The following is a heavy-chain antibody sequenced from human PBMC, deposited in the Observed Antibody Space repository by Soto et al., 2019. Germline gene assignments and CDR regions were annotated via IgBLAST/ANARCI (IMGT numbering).Heavy chain of an antibody. D-gene: IGHD2-8*01. CDR3: TGAESPDTAYFSLS. Sequence: GGSLRLSCTGSGFTFDDLAINWVRQAPGKGLGGVGLIRHQTDHETTEYAASVKGRFTISRDASNGFASLQMNSMKNEDSAVYYCTGAESPDTAYFSLSWGHGTLVPVSS. V-gene: IGHV3-49*04. CDR2: IRHQTDHETT. J-gene: IGHJ5*01. CDR1: GFTFDDLA.